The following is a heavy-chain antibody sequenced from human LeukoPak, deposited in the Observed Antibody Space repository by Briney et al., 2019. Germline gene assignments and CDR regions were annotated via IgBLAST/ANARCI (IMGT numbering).Heavy chain of an antibody. CDR1: GFTFSSYW. CDR2: INSDGRSI. V-gene: IGHV3-74*01. J-gene: IGHJ3*02. Sequence: GGSLRLSCAASGFTFSSYWMHWVRQAPGKGLVWVSRINSDGRSISYADSVKGRFTIYNAKNTLYLQMNSLRAEDTAVYYCARETSTSFDIWGQGTMVGVSS. CDR3: ARETSTSFDI. D-gene: IGHD2-2*01.